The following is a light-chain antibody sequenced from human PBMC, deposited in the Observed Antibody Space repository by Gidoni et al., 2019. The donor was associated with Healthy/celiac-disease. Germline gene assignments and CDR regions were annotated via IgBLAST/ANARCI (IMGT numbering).Light chain of an antibody. Sequence: EIVLTQSPATLSLSPGERATLSCRASQSVSSYLAWYQQKPGQAPRLLIYDASNSATGIPARFSGSGSGTDFTLTISSLEPEDFAVYYCQQRSNSFTFGPGTKVDIK. CDR1: QSVSSY. CDR2: DAS. V-gene: IGKV3-11*01. CDR3: QQRSNSFT. J-gene: IGKJ3*01.